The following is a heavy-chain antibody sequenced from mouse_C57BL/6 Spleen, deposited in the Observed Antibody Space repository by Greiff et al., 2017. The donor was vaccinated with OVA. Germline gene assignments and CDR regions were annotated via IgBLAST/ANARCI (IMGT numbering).Heavy chain of an antibody. D-gene: IGHD2-3*01. V-gene: IGHV1-72*01. CDR2: IDPNSGGT. CDR1: GYTFTSYW. Sequence: VQLQQPGAELVKPGASVKLSCKASGYTFTSYWMHWVKQRPGRGLEWIGRIDPNSGGTKYNEKFKSKATLTVDKPSSTAYMQLSSLTSEDAAVYYCARDPGYEGYYDYYDMDYWGQGTSVTVSS. J-gene: IGHJ4*01. CDR3: ARDPGYEGYYDYYDMDY.